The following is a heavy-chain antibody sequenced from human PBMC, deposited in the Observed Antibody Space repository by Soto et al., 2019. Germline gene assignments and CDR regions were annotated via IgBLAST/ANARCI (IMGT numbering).Heavy chain of an antibody. CDR2: IDPSDSYT. D-gene: IGHD3-22*01. Sequence: PGESLKISCKGSGYSFTSYWISWVRQMPGKGLEWMGRIDPSDSYTNYSPSFQGHVTISADKSISTAYLQWSSLKASDTAMYYCARPRYYDSSGYGTGGAFDIWGQGTMVTVSS. J-gene: IGHJ3*02. V-gene: IGHV5-10-1*01. CDR3: ARPRYYDSSGYGTGGAFDI. CDR1: GYSFTSYW.